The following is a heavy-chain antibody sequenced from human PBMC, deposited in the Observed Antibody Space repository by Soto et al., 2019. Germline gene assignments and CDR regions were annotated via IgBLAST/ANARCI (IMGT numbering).Heavy chain of an antibody. CDR1: GGTSTRYA. Sequence: QERLVQSGAEVRKPGSSVKVSCKVTGGTSTRYAINWVRQAPGQGLEWMGGIVPMFGTSKYAQKFQCRVTITADTSTNIAYMELRSLRSEDTAVYYCIRGSEYDFWSGYLWGQGTLVSVSS. V-gene: IGHV1-69*06. D-gene: IGHD3-3*01. CDR2: IVPMFGTS. J-gene: IGHJ4*02. CDR3: IRGSEYDFWSGYL.